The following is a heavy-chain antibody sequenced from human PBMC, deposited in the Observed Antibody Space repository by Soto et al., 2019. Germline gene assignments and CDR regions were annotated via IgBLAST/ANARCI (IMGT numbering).Heavy chain of an antibody. Sequence: GSGPTLVNPTQTLTLTCTFSGFSLSSTRMAVGWIRQPPGKALEWLALIYWDDDKRYSPFLKSRLTITKDTSKNQVVLTMSNMDPVDTATYYCAHSLIPNWGSRGAFDYWGQGTLVTVSS. J-gene: IGHJ4*02. CDR1: GFSLSSTRMA. CDR3: AHSLIPNWGSRGAFDY. D-gene: IGHD7-27*01. V-gene: IGHV2-5*02. CDR2: IYWDDDK.